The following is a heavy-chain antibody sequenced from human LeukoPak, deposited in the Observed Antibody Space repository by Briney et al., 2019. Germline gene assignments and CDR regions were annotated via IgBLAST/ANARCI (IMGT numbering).Heavy chain of an antibody. D-gene: IGHD6-13*01. CDR1: GFTFSSYL. V-gene: IGHV3-7*01. CDR3: AARSSWYDYYYYIVV. Sequence: GGSPRLSCAASGFTFSSYLVSWGPRAPGQGLERVSNIKQDGSEKYHADTAKGRFTISRDNTKNSLYLQMNSQRAEDPAEYHCAARSSWYDYYYYIVVWGKGTTVTVSS. J-gene: IGHJ6*03. CDR2: IKQDGSEK.